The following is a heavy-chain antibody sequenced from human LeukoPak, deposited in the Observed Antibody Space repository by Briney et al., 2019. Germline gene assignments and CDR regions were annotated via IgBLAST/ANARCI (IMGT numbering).Heavy chain of an antibody. J-gene: IGHJ4*02. CDR3: ARVPSSGYSSGWYSY. D-gene: IGHD6-19*01. V-gene: IGHV3-21*01. Sequence: GSLRLSCGASGITFSSYSMKWVRQAPGKGLEWVSSISSSSSYIYYAGSVKGRFTISRDNAKSSLYLQMNSLRAEDTAVYYCARVPSSGYSSGWYSYWGQGTLVTVSS. CDR1: GITFSSYS. CDR2: ISSSSSYI.